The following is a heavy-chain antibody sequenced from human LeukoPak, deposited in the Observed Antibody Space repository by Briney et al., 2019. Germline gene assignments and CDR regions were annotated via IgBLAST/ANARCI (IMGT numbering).Heavy chain of an antibody. D-gene: IGHD3-16*01. Sequence: GASVKVSCKASGYTFTSYGISWVRQAPGQGLEWMGWISAYNGNTNYAQKLQGRVTMTTDTSTSTAYMELRSLRSDDTAVYYCARDHRGQLQYYHGMDVWGQGTTVTVSS. J-gene: IGHJ6*02. V-gene: IGHV1-18*01. CDR1: GYTFTSYG. CDR2: ISAYNGNT. CDR3: ARDHRGQLQYYHGMDV.